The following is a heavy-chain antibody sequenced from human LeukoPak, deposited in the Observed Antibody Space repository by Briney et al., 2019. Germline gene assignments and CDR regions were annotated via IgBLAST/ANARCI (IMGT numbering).Heavy chain of an antibody. J-gene: IGHJ3*01. Sequence: GGSLRVSCAASGFSFSNYAISWVRQARGKGLEWVSVISGSGGTTFYADPVKGRFTISRDNSNNTLYLQMNSLRVGDTAVYYCAKGRTVLNDALDVWGQGTMVTVSS. CDR2: ISGSGGTT. CDR1: GFSFSNYA. V-gene: IGHV3-23*01. CDR3: AKGRTVLNDALDV. D-gene: IGHD4-11*01.